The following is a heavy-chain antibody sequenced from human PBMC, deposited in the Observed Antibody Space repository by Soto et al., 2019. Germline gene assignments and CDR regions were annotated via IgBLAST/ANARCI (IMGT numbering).Heavy chain of an antibody. J-gene: IGHJ4*02. Sequence: GGSLRLSCAASGFTFSSYSMNWVRQAPGKGLEWVSSISSSSSYIYYADSVKGRFTISRDNAKNSLYLQMNSLRAEDTAVYYCARSSGGNSGPLPDYWGQGTLVTVSS. V-gene: IGHV3-21*01. CDR1: GFTFSSYS. CDR3: ARSSGGNSGPLPDY. CDR2: ISSSSSYI. D-gene: IGHD2-21*02.